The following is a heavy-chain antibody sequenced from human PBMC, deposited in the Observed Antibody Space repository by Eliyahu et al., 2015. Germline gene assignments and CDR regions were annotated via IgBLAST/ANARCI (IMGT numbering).Heavy chain of an antibody. CDR1: GGXXSXYY. D-gene: IGHD3-16*01. V-gene: IGHV4-59*01. CDR2: IYYSGGT. CDR3: ARGEDWGTGIAEYFQH. Sequence: QVQLQESGPGLVKPSETLSLTCTVSGGXXSXYYWSWIRQPPGKGLEWIGYIYYSGGTNYNPSLKSRVTISVDTSKNQFSLKLSSVTAADTAVYYCARGEDWGTGIAEYFQHWGQGTLVTVSS. J-gene: IGHJ1*01.